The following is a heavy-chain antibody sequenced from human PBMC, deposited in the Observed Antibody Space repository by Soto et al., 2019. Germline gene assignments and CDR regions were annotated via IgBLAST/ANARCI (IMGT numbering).Heavy chain of an antibody. Sequence: ASVKVSCKASGYTFTSYDINWVRQATGQGLEWMGWMNPNSGNTGYAQKFQGRVTMTRNTSISTAYMELSSLRSEDTAVYYCAREGWYYYGSWPNMGVSYYYYMDVWGKGTTVTVSS. D-gene: IGHD3-10*01. V-gene: IGHV1-8*01. CDR3: AREGWYYYGSWPNMGVSYYYYMDV. CDR1: GYTFTSYD. CDR2: MNPNSGNT. J-gene: IGHJ6*03.